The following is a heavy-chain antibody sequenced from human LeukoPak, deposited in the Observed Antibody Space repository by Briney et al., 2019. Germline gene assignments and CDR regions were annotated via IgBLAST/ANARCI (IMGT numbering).Heavy chain of an antibody. Sequence: PSETLSLTCTVSGGSISSGDYYWSWIRQHPGKGLEWIGYIYYSGSTYYNPSLKSRVTISVDTSKNQFSLKLSSVTAADTAVYYCARDRGAGGYGTWFRTISLGAFDIWGQGTMVTVSS. CDR1: GGSISSGDYY. CDR3: ARDRGAGGYGTWFRTISLGAFDI. J-gene: IGHJ3*02. CDR2: IYYSGST. D-gene: IGHD5-12*01. V-gene: IGHV4-31*03.